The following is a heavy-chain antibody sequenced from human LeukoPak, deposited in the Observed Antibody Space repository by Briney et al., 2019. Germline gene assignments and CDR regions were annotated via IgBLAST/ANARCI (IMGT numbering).Heavy chain of an antibody. V-gene: IGHV3-48*03. CDR3: AKSSS. J-gene: IGHJ4*02. Sequence: GGSLRLSCAASGFTFSSYEMNWVRQAPGKGLEWVSYISSNGSPIFYADSVKGRFTISRDNAKNSLSLLMNSLRAEDTAVYYCAKSSSWGQGTLVTVSS. D-gene: IGHD6-19*01. CDR1: GFTFSSYE. CDR2: ISSNGSPI.